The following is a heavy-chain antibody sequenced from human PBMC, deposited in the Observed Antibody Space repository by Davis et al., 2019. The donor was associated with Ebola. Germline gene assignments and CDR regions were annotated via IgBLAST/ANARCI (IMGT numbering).Heavy chain of an antibody. D-gene: IGHD6-13*01. Sequence: PGGSLRLSCAASGFTFSSYAMSWVRQAPGKGLQWVSSISDNGGSTYYADSVKGRFTISRDDSKNTLFLQMNSLRAEDTAIYYCAKALYASSYDYWGQGTLVTVSS. CDR2: ISDNGGST. V-gene: IGHV3-23*01. CDR1: GFTFSSYA. CDR3: AKALYASSYDY. J-gene: IGHJ4*02.